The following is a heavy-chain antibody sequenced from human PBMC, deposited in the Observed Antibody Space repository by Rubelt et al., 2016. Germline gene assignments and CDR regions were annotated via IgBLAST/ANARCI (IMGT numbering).Heavy chain of an antibody. CDR3: ARSPRYDFEDNWFDP. CDR1: GYTFTSYY. Sequence: QVQLVQSGAEVKKPGASVKVSCKASGYTFTSYYMHWVRQAPGQGLEWMGIINPSGGSTSYARKSQGRGAMTRDTSTSTVYMGLSSLRSEDTAVYYCARSPRYDFEDNWFDPWGQGTLVTVSS. D-gene: IGHD3-3*01. V-gene: IGHV1-46*01. J-gene: IGHJ5*02. CDR2: INPSGGST.